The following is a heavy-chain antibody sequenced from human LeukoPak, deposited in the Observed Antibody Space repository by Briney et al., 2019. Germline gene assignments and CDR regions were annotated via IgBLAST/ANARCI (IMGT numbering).Heavy chain of an antibody. CDR1: GGTFSSYA. CDR2: IIPIFGTA. Sequence: SVKVSCKASGGTFSSYAISWVRQAPGQGLEWMGGIIPIFGTANYAQKLQGRVTITADESTSTAYMELSSLRSEDTAVYYCARDKPQKAVYYYMDVWGKGTTVTVSS. V-gene: IGHV1-69*01. D-gene: IGHD2-15*01. J-gene: IGHJ6*03. CDR3: ARDKPQKAVYYYMDV.